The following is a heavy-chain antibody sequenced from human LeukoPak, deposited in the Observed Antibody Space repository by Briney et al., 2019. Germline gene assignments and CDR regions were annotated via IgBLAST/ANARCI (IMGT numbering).Heavy chain of an antibody. Sequence: SETLSLTCTVSGGSISTYYWSWIRQPAEKGLEWIGRIYTSGSTYYNPSLKSRVTISVDTSKNQFSLKLSSVTAADTAVYYCARFGDGCLDYWGQGTLVTVSS. D-gene: IGHD3-10*01. J-gene: IGHJ4*02. CDR3: ARFGDGCLDY. CDR2: IYTSGST. V-gene: IGHV4-4*07. CDR1: GGSISTYY.